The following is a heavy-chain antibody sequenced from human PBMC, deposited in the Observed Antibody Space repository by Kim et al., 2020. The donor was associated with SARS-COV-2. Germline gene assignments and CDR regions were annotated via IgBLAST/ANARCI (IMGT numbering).Heavy chain of an antibody. CDR1: GFTVSSNY. D-gene: IGHD2-2*01. V-gene: IGHV3-66*01. Sequence: GGSLRLSCAASGFTVSSNYMSWVRQAPGKGLEWVSVIYSGGSTYYADSVKGRFTISRDNSKNTLYLQMNSLRAEDTAVYYCARDISALSVVPAAKGTYYYYGMDVWGQGTTVTVSS. CDR2: IYSGGST. CDR3: ARDISALSVVPAAKGTYYYYGMDV. J-gene: IGHJ6*02.